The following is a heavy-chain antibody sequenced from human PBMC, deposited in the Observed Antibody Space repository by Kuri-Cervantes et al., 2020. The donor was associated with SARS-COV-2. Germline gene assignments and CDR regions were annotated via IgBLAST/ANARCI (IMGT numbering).Heavy chain of an antibody. CDR1: GYTFTSYV. V-gene: IGHV1-18*01. CDR2: ISAYNGNT. J-gene: IGHJ6*02. Sequence: ASVKVSCKASGYTFTSYVISWVRQAPGQGLEWMGWISAYNGNTNYAQKLQGRVTMTTDTSTSTAYMELRILRYDDTAVYYCARDRGSSGWSWVYYYYGMDVWGQGTTVTVSS. D-gene: IGHD6-19*01. CDR3: ARDRGSSGWSWVYYYYGMDV.